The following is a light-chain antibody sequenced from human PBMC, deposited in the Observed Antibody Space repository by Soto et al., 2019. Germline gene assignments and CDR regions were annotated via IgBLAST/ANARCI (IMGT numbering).Light chain of an antibody. Sequence: IRMTQSPSSLSASVGDRVTITGRASRSVSNYVSWYQQKPGKDHKLLIYVVSSLQSGVPSRFSGSGSGTECTLTISSLQPGDVATYYCQHYNTYPWTFGQGTKVDIK. CDR3: QHYNTYPWT. CDR2: VVS. CDR1: RSVSNY. V-gene: IGKV1-17*01. J-gene: IGKJ1*01.